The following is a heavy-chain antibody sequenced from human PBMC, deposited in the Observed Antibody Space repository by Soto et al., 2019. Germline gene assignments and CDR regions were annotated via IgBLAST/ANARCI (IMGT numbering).Heavy chain of an antibody. CDR3: ARGFLTRGLRFLAARGGNMDV. V-gene: IGHV4-59*01. Sequence: PSETLSLTCTVSGGSISSYYWSWIRQPPGKGLEWIGYIYYSGSTNYNPSLKSRVTISVDTSKNQFSLKLSSVTAADTAVYYCARGFLTRGLRFLAARGGNMDVWGKGTTVTVSS. CDR1: GGSISSYY. J-gene: IGHJ6*03. CDR2: IYYSGST. D-gene: IGHD3-3*01.